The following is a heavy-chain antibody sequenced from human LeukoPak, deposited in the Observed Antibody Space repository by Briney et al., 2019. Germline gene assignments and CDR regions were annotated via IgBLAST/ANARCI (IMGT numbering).Heavy chain of an antibody. D-gene: IGHD3-10*01. J-gene: IGHJ4*02. Sequence: SVKVSCKASGGTFSSYTISWVRQAPGQGLEWMGRIIPILGIANYAQKFQGRVTITADKSTSTAYMELSSLRSEDTAVYYCAREAGKRYGNGYWGQGTLVTVSS. CDR3: AREAGKRYGNGY. CDR2: IIPILGIA. V-gene: IGHV1-69*04. CDR1: GGTFSSYT.